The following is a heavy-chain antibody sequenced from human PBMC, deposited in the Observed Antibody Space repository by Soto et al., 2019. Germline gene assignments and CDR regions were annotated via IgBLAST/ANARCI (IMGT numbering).Heavy chain of an antibody. J-gene: IGHJ2*01. V-gene: IGHV4-39*01. CDR2: IYYRGST. Sequence: QLQLQESGPGLVKPSETLSLTCTVSGGSISSSSYYWGWIRQPPGKGLEWIGRIYYRGSTYYNPSLKTRSTISGDTGKNQSSLKLRSVNATVTALYYCAGSPPEYYDFWSRYIGGWHFDLWGQGTLVTVSS. CDR3: AGSPPEYYDFWSRYIGGWHFDL. D-gene: IGHD3-3*01. CDR1: GGSISSSSYY.